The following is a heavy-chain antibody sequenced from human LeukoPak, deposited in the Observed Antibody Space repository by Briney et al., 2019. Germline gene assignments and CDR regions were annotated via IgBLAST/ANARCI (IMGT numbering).Heavy chain of an antibody. CDR1: GGSISSYH. CDR2: IYYSGST. Sequence: KPSETLSFTCTVSGGSISSYHWSWIRQPPGKGLEWIGYIYYSGSTNYNPSLKSRVTISVDTSKNQFSLKLSSVTAADTAVYYCGRGGGDSSSSQDFDYWGQGTLVTVSS. V-gene: IGHV4-59*01. CDR3: GRGGGDSSSSQDFDY. J-gene: IGHJ4*02. D-gene: IGHD6-13*01.